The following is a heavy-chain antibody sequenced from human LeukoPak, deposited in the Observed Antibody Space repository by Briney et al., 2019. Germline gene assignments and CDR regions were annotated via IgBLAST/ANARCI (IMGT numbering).Heavy chain of an antibody. V-gene: IGHV4-59*08. CDR2: IYYSGST. CDR3: ARHVGQQLVLGY. J-gene: IGHJ4*02. Sequence: SETLSLTCSVSGYSISIGYYWSWIRQPPGKGLEWIGYIYYSGSTNYNPSLKSRVTISVDTSKNQFSLKLSSVTAADTAVYYCARHVGQQLVLGYWGQGTLVTVSS. D-gene: IGHD6-13*01. CDR1: GYSISIGYY.